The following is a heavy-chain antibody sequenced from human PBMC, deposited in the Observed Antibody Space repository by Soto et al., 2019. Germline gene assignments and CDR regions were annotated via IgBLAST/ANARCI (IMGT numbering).Heavy chain of an antibody. CDR2: ISGTGGST. D-gene: IGHD3-16*01. CDR3: AKAPFGGMDV. CDR1: GLTFSSYP. J-gene: IGHJ6*02. Sequence: EVQLLESGGGLVQPGGSLRLSCAASGLTFSSYPMSWVRQAPGKGLECVSVISGTGGSTYHADSVKGRFTISRDNPKNTLFLQMNNPRVEDTAVYYCAKAPFGGMDVWGQGTTVTVSS. V-gene: IGHV3-23*01.